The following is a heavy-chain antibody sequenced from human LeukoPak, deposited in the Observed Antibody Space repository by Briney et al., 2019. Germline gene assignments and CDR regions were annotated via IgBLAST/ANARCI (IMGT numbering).Heavy chain of an antibody. CDR3: ARGPLAYCGGDCQPRYYYYYGMDV. V-gene: IGHV4-34*01. CDR1: GGSFSGYY. J-gene: IGHJ6*02. D-gene: IGHD2-21*02. CDR2: INHSGST. Sequence: PSETLSLTCAVYGGSFSGYYWSWTRQPPGKGLEWIGEINHSGSTNYNPSLKSRVTISVDTSKNQFSLKLSSVTAADTAVYYCARGPLAYCGGDCQPRYYYYYGMDVWGQGTTVTVSS.